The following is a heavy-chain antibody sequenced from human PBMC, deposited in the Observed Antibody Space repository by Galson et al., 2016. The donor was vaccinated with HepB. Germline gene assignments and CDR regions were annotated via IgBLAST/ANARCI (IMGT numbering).Heavy chain of an antibody. CDR3: ARGQEQQDGYDY. CDR2: IYYSGST. CDR1: GGSIRRSSYY. J-gene: IGHJ4*02. V-gene: IGHV4-39*07. Sequence: ETLSLTCTVSGGSIRRSSYYWAWIRQPPGKGLEWIGNIYYSGSTYYNPSLKSRVTISVDTSKNQFSLRLTSVTAADTAVYYCARGQEQQDGYDYWGQGTLVTVSS. D-gene: IGHD6-25*01.